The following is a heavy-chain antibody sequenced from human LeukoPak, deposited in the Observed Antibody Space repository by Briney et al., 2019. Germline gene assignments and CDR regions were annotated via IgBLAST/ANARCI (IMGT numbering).Heavy chain of an antibody. CDR2: IIPNSGGT. CDR3: ASGSSSWRIDY. V-gene: IGHV1-2*02. Sequence: ASVKVSCKASGYTFTVYYMHWVRQAPGQGLEWMGWIIPNSGGTSYAQKFQGRVTMTRDTSISTTYMDLSRLRSDDTAVYYCASGSSSWRIDYWGQGTLVTVSS. J-gene: IGHJ4*02. CDR1: GYTFTVYY. D-gene: IGHD6-13*01.